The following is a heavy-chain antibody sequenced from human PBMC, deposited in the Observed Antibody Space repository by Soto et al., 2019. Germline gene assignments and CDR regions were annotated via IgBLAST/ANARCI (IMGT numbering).Heavy chain of an antibody. D-gene: IGHD2-2*01. J-gene: IGHJ5*02. CDR2: IIPIFGTA. CDR3: ARDLDSEYCSSTSCRFDP. Sequence: SVKVSCKASGGTFSSYAISWLRQAPGQGLEWMGGIIPIFGTANYAQKFQGRVTITADESTSTAYMELSSLRSEDTAVYHCARDLDSEYCSSTSCRFDPWGQGTLVTVSS. CDR1: GGTFSSYA. V-gene: IGHV1-69*13.